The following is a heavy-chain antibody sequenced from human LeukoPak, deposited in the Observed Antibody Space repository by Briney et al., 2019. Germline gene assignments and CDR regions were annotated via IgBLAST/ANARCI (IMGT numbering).Heavy chain of an antibody. D-gene: IGHD4-17*01. CDR1: GYTFTGYY. J-gene: IGHJ4*02. CDR3: AKYKSYGDRAFDY. V-gene: IGHV1-2*06. Sequence: ASVKVSCKASGYTFTGYYMHWVRQAPGQGLEWMGRINPNSGGTNYAQRFQGRVTMTRDTSISTAYMELSRLRSDDTAVYYCAKYKSYGDRAFDYWGQGTLVTVSS. CDR2: INPNSGGT.